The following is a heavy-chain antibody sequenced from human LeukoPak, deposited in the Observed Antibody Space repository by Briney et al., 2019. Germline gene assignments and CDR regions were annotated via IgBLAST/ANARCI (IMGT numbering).Heavy chain of an antibody. CDR3: AKDPDSSGYPGAFDI. J-gene: IGHJ3*02. Sequence: PGGSLRLSCAASGFTFSSYAMSWVRQAPGKGLEWVSAISGSGGSTYYADSVKGRFTISRDNSKNTLYLEINSLRAEDTAVYYCAKDPDSSGYPGAFDIWGQGTMVTVSS. V-gene: IGHV3-23*01. CDR2: ISGSGGST. D-gene: IGHD3-22*01. CDR1: GFTFSSYA.